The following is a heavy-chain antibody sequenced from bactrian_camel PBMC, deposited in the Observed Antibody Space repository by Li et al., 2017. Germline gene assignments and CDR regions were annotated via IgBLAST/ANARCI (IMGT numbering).Heavy chain of an antibody. V-gene: IGHV3-2*01. D-gene: IGHD1*01. CDR2: IYSDGSNT. CDR1: GFTFSNYY. J-gene: IGHJ4*01. Sequence: HVQLVESGGGLVQPGGSLRLSCAGSGFTFSNYYMSWVRQAPGKGLEWVSSIYSDGSNTYYSDSVKGRFTISHEKAKNAVDLQMNNLKPDDTAVYYCAATGQMLSVAGCRTQGTQVTV.